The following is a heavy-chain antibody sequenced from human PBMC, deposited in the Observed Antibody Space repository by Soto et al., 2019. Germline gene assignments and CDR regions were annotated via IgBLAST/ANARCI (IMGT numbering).Heavy chain of an antibody. CDR1: GYSFTSYW. CDR2: IYPGDSDT. Sequence: VESLKISCKGSGYSFTSYWIGWVRQMPGKGLEWMGIIYPGDSDTRYSPSFQGQVTISADKSISTAYLQWSSLKASDTAMYYCARPSLITPEYYYGMDVWGQGTTVTVSS. CDR3: ARPSLITPEYYYGMDV. D-gene: IGHD3-16*01. V-gene: IGHV5-51*01. J-gene: IGHJ6*02.